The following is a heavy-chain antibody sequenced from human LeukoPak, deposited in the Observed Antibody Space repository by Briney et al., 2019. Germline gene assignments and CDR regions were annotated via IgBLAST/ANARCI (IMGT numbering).Heavy chain of an antibody. J-gene: IGHJ4*02. Sequence: SETLSLTCTVSGGSISSYYWSWIRQPPGKGLEWIGYIYYSGSTNYNPSLKSRVTISVDTSKNQFSLKLSSVTAADTAVYYCARVREYYYGSGSSPHYFDYWGQGTLVTVSS. CDR3: ARVREYYYGSGSSPHYFDY. CDR1: GGSISSYY. D-gene: IGHD3-10*01. V-gene: IGHV4-59*01. CDR2: IYYSGST.